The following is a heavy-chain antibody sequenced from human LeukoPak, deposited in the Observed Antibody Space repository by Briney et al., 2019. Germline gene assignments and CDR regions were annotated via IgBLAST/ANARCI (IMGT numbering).Heavy chain of an antibody. V-gene: IGHV3-23*01. Sequence: GGSLRLSCAASGFTFSSYAVSWVRQAPGKGLEWVSGISGRGVGTYYADSVRGPFTISRDNSNSTLYLQMNSLRGEDTGVYYCAKGRGHQLVIDSWGQGTLVTVSS. J-gene: IGHJ4*02. D-gene: IGHD6-13*01. CDR2: ISGRGVGT. CDR1: GFTFSSYA. CDR3: AKGRGHQLVIDS.